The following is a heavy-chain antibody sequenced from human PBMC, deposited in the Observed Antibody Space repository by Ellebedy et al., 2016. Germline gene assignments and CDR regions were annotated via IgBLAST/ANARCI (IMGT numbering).Heavy chain of an antibody. CDR1: GYSFTSSY. J-gene: IGHJ6*02. CDR3: AREFSALWFGESLSGMDV. D-gene: IGHD3-10*01. CDR2: INTGNGDT. V-gene: IGHV1-18*04. Sequence: ASVKVSCKASGYSFTSSYVLWVRQAPGQGLEWMGRINTGNGDTKYSQKLQGRVTMTTDTSTSTAYMELRSLRSDDTAVYYCAREFSALWFGESLSGMDVWGQGTTVTVSS.